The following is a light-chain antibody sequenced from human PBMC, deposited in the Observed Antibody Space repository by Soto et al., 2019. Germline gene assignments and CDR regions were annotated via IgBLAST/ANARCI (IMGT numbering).Light chain of an antibody. CDR3: QQYNKWPQT. V-gene: IGKV3D-15*01. CDR1: QSVWTY. J-gene: IGKJ1*01. CDR2: DAS. Sequence: EIVLTQSPATLSLYPWERATLSCRASQSVWTYLAWYQQKRGQAPRLLMYDASNRASGVPARFSGSGSGTEFTLTISSLQSEDFAVYYCQQYNKWPQTFGQGTKVDIK.